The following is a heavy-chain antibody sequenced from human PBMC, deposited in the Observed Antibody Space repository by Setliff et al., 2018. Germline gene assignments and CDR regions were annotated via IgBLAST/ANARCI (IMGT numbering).Heavy chain of an antibody. J-gene: IGHJ6*03. V-gene: IGHV3-9*03. CDR3: AKDRGAYSSPFDFWSGSYYMDV. CDR2: ISWNSAAI. Sequence: PGGSLRLSCAASGFTFDHYAMHWVRQAPGKGLEWVSGISWNSAAIVYADSVKGRFTISRDNAKNSLYLQMNTLRAEDMAFYYCAKDRGAYSSPFDFWSGSYYMDVWGKGTTVTVSS. D-gene: IGHD3-3*01. CDR1: GFTFDHYA.